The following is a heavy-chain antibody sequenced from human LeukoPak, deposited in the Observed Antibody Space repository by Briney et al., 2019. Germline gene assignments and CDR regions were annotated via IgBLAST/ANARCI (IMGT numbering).Heavy chain of an antibody. CDR3: AGSGSYIVHY. V-gene: IGHV4-59*04. J-gene: IGHJ4*02. CDR1: GASISSYY. D-gene: IGHD1-26*01. Sequence: SETLSLTCTVSGASISSYYWSWIRQPPGKGLEWIGYIHYTGTTNYNPSLKSRVTISVDTSKNQFSLKLSSVTAADTAVYYCAGSGSYIVHYWGQGTLVTVSS. CDR2: IHYTGTT.